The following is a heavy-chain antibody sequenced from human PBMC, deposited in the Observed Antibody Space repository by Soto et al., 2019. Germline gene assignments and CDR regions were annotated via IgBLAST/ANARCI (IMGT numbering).Heavy chain of an antibody. CDR1: GGSISSYY. J-gene: IGHJ6*02. CDR3: ARGSAYYDFWSGYRPDYYYYGMDV. Sequence: SETLSLTCTVSGGSISSYYWSWIRQPPGKGLEWIGYIYYSGSTNYNPSLKSRVTISVDTSKNQFSLKLSSVTAADTAVYYCARGSAYYDFWSGYRPDYYYYGMDVWGQGTTVTV. D-gene: IGHD3-3*01. CDR2: IYYSGST. V-gene: IGHV4-59*01.